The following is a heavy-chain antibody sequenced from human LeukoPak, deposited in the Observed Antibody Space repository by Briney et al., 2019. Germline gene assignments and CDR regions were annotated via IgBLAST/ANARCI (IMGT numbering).Heavy chain of an antibody. D-gene: IGHD6-19*01. J-gene: IGHJ4*02. CDR2: INPNSGGT. V-gene: IGHV1-2*02. Sequence: ASVKVSCKASGYTFTGYYMHWVRQAPGQGLEWMGWINPNSGGTNYAQKFQGRVTMTRDTSISTAYMELSRLRSDDTAVYYCAREGSSGWYDLDYWGQGTLVTVSS. CDR3: AREGSSGWYDLDY. CDR1: GYTFTGYY.